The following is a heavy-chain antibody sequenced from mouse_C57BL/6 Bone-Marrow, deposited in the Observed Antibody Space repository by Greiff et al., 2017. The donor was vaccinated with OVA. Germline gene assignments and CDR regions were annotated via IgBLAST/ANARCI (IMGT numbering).Heavy chain of an antibody. CDR2: ISGGGGNT. CDR1: GFTFSSYT. D-gene: IGHD3-2*02. CDR3: ARRGRQLRPYYFDY. J-gene: IGHJ2*01. Sequence: DVKLQESGGGLVKPGGSLKLSCAASGFTFSSYTMSWVRQTPEKRLEWVATISGGGGNTYYPDSVKGRFTISRDNAKNTLYLQMSSLRSEDTALYYCARRGRQLRPYYFDYWGQGTTLTVSS. V-gene: IGHV5-9*01.